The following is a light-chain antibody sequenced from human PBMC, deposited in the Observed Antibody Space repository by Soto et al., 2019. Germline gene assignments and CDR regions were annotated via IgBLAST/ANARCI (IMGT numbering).Light chain of an antibody. CDR2: DAS. CDR3: QQRGNWPRT. Sequence: EIVLTQSPATLSLSPGERATLSCRASQSVSINLAWFQQKPGQAPRLLIYDASNRATGIPARFSGSGSGTDFTLTISSLEPEDFAIYYCQQRGNWPRTFGQGTKVDIK. CDR1: QSVSIN. V-gene: IGKV3-11*01. J-gene: IGKJ1*01.